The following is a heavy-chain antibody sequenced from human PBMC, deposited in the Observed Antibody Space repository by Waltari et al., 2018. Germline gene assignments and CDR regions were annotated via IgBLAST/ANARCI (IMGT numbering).Heavy chain of an antibody. CDR3: ARDRYYDSSGYPLTGPPGAFDI. D-gene: IGHD3-22*01. CDR2: IYYSGST. CDR1: GGSISSPY. J-gene: IGHJ3*02. V-gene: IGHV4-59*11. Sequence: QVQLQESGPGLVKPSETLSLTCTVSGGSISSPYWSWIRQPPGKGLEWIGYIYYSGSTNYTPSLKSRVTISVDTSKNQFSLKLSSVTAADTAVYYCARDRYYDSSGYPLTGPPGAFDIWGQGTMVTVSS.